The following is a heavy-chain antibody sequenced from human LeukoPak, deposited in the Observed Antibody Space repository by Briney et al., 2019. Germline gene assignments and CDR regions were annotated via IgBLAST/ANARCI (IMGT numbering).Heavy chain of an antibody. D-gene: IGHD3-9*01. CDR2: ISAYNGNT. CDR3: ARERITISDYYYYYYMDV. CDR1: GYTFTSYG. J-gene: IGHJ6*03. V-gene: IGHV1-18*01. Sequence: PEASVKVSCKASGYTFTSYGISWVRQAPGQGLEWVGWISAYNGNTNYAQKLQGRVTMTTDTSTSTAYMELRSLRSDDTAVYYCARERITISDYYYYYYMDVWGKGTTVTISS.